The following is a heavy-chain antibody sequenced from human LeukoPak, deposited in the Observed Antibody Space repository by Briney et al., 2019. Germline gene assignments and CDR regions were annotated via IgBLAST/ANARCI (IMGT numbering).Heavy chain of an antibody. D-gene: IGHD3-3*01. J-gene: IGHJ4*02. V-gene: IGHV2-5*02. CDR3: AHSTYYDFWSGYYSYFDY. CDR1: GFSLSTSGVG. Sequence: SGPTLVKPTQTLTLTCIFSGFSLSTSGVGVGWIRQPPGKALEWLALIYWDDDKRYSPSLKSRLTITKDTSKNQVVLTMTNMDPVDTATYYCAHSTYYDFWSGYYSYFDYWGQGTLVTVSS. CDR2: IYWDDDK.